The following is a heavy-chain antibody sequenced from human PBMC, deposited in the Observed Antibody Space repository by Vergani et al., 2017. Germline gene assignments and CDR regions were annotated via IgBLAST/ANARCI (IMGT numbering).Heavy chain of an antibody. V-gene: IGHV4-61*02. CDR2: IHASGTK. D-gene: IGHD3-10*01. J-gene: IGHJ5*02. Sequence: QVHLNEAGPGLVKPSQTLSLTCTVSGASITSGSFYWSWIRQPAGKGLEWIGRIHASGTKNYNPSLRSRVTLSVDTSKNQLYLKMISMTAADTAVYYCVRDSWRSDLRGVYWFDPWGQGTLVSVSS. CDR1: GASITSGSFY. CDR3: VRDSWRSDLRGVYWFDP.